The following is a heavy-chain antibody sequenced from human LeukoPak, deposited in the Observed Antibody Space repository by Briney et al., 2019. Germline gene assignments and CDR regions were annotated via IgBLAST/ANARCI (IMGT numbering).Heavy chain of an antibody. J-gene: IGHJ4*02. CDR2: ISYDGSNK. D-gene: IGHD6-19*01. CDR3: AKDPVKLAVAGYYFDY. Sequence: GGSLRLSCAASGFTLSSYGMHWVRQAPGKGLEWVAVISYDGSNKYYADSVKGRFTISRDNSKNTLYLQMNSLRAEDTAVYYCAKDPVKLAVAGYYFDYWGQGTLVTVSS. V-gene: IGHV3-30*18. CDR1: GFTLSSYG.